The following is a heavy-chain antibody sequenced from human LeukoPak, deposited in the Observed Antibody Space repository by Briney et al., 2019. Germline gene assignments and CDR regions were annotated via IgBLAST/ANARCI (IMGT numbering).Heavy chain of an antibody. Sequence: GGSLSLSCAASGFTFSSYSMNWVREAPGKGLEWVSSISSSSSYIYYADSVKGRFTISRDNAKNSLYLQMNSLRAEDTAVYYCAREETLWFGELLYEPRGMDVWGKGTTVTVSS. V-gene: IGHV3-21*01. CDR3: AREETLWFGELLYEPRGMDV. J-gene: IGHJ6*04. CDR1: GFTFSSYS. D-gene: IGHD3-10*01. CDR2: ISSSSSYI.